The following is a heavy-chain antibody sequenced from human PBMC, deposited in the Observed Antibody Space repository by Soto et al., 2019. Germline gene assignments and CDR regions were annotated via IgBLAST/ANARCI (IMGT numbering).Heavy chain of an antibody. CDR1: GFTFTNYY. D-gene: IGHD5-12*01. CDR3: ARGREGDILPWGYSAYDY. V-gene: IGHV1-46*01. CDR2: INPIGGGT. Sequence: QVQLVQSGAEVKKPGASVKVSCKASGFTFTNYYMHWVRQAPGQGLEWMGMINPIGGGTTYAQKFQGRVTMTRDTSTSTVYMELSSLRSDDTAVYYCARGREGDILPWGYSAYDYWGQGTLVTVSS. J-gene: IGHJ4*02.